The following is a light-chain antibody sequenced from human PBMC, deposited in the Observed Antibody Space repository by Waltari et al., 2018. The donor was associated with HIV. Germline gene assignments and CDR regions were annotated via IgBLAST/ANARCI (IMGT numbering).Light chain of an antibody. CDR2: EAY. CDR1: LRSIY. Sequence: SYELPQPPSVSVSPGQPAKITCSGVLRSIYPFWYQQKSGQAPVVVIYEAYKRPSGIPERFSGSRSGAMAILTISGAQVEDEGDYYCYSTDSSGRGVFGGGTKLTVL. V-gene: IGLV3-10*01. J-gene: IGLJ3*02. CDR3: YSTDSSGRGV.